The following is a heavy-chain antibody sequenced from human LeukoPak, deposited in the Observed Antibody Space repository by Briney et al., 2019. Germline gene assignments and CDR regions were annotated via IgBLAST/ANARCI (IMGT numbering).Heavy chain of an antibody. CDR3: ASGGSSSWYNWFDP. V-gene: IGHV1-69*05. Sequence: GASVKVSCKASGGTFSSYAISWVRQAPGQGLEWMGGIIPIFGTANYAQKFQGRVTITTDESTSTAYMELSSLRSEDTAVYYCASGGSSSWYNWFDPWGQGTLVTVSS. J-gene: IGHJ5*02. CDR1: GGTFSSYA. D-gene: IGHD6-13*01. CDR2: IIPIFGTA.